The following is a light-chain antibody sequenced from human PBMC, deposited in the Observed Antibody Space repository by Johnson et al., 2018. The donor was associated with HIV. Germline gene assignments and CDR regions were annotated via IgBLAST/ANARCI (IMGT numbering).Light chain of an antibody. Sequence: QSVLTQPPSVSAAPGQRVTISCSGSSSTIGNNYVSWYQLLPGTAPKLLIYKNDKRPSGIPDRFSGSKSGTSATLCITGLQPGDAADYYCGTWDTSLTAGGVFGTGTKVTVL. J-gene: IGLJ1*01. CDR3: GTWDTSLTAGGV. V-gene: IGLV1-51*02. CDR2: KND. CDR1: SSTIGNNY.